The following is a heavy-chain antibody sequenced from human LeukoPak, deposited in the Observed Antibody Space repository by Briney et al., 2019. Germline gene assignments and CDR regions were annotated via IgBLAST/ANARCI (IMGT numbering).Heavy chain of an antibody. V-gene: IGHV4-34*01. Sequence: SETLSLTCAVYGGSFSGYYWSWIRQPPGKGLEWIGEINHSGSTNYNPSLKSRVTISVDTSKNQFSLKLSSVTAADTAVYYCARGHRGSLWFGELSNWFDPWGQGTLVTVSS. CDR3: ARGHRGSLWFGELSNWFDP. CDR1: GGSFSGYY. D-gene: IGHD3-10*01. CDR2: INHSGST. J-gene: IGHJ5*02.